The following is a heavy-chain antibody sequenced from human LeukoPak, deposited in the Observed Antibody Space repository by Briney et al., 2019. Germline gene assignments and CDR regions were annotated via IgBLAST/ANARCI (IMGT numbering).Heavy chain of an antibody. V-gene: IGHV3-64*02. D-gene: IGHD2-2*01. Sequence: GGSLRLSCAASGFTVSAYSMRWVRQAPGKGLECVSAINSNGGSTFYADSVKGRFTISRDNSKNTVYLQMGSLRVEDMGIYYCARGGQGTSCFDCWGQGTLVTVSS. J-gene: IGHJ4*02. CDR3: ARGGQGTSCFDC. CDR2: INSNGGST. CDR1: GFTVSAYS.